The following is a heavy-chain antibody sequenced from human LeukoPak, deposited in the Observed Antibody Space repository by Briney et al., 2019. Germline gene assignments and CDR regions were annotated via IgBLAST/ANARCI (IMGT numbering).Heavy chain of an antibody. V-gene: IGHV3-30*18. Sequence: GESLKISCKGSGFTFSSYGMHWVRQAPGKGLEWVAVISYDGSNKYYADSVKGRFTISRDNSKNTLYLQMNSLRAEDTAVYYCAKDVGYSSSWGDYWGQGTLVTVSS. CDR1: GFTFSSYG. D-gene: IGHD6-13*01. CDR2: ISYDGSNK. J-gene: IGHJ4*02. CDR3: AKDVGYSSSWGDY.